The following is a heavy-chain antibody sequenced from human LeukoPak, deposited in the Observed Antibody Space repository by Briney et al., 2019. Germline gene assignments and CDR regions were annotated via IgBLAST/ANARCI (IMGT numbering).Heavy chain of an antibody. D-gene: IGHD3-3*01. CDR3: AKSRLSGINDAFDI. CDR2: ISGSAVIT. J-gene: IGHJ3*02. Sequence: PGRSLRLSCAASGFTFSSYGMHWVRQAPGKGLEWVSAISGSAVITFYADSAKGRFTISRDNSKNTLYLQMNSLRAEDTALYYCAKSRLSGINDAFDIWGQGTMVTVSS. V-gene: IGHV3-23*01. CDR1: GFTFSSYG.